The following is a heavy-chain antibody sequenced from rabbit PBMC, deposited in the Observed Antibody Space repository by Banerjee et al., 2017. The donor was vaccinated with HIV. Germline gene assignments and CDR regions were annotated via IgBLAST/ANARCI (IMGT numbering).Heavy chain of an antibody. Sequence: QEQLKESGGGLVQPGGSLKLSCKASGFTLSSYWMYWVRQAPGKGLEWIGCIDGIGSGSTYYATWAKGRFTISKTSSTTVTLQMTSLTAADTATYFCAREQYAGYAGYGLWGQGTLVTVS. J-gene: IGHJ3*01. CDR3: AREQYAGYAGYGL. CDR1: GFTLSSYW. V-gene: IGHV1S45*01. CDR2: IDGIGSGST. D-gene: IGHD7-1*01.